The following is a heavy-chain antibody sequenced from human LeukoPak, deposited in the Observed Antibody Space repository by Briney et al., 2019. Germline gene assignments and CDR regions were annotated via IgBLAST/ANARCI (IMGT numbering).Heavy chain of an antibody. Sequence: GGSLRLSCAASGFTFSSYWMNWVRQVPGKGPVWVSRINSDGSSISYADSVKGRFTISRDDAKNIMFLQMNSLRADDTAVYYCVRDFRSADYWGQGILVTVSS. CDR1: GFTFSSYW. V-gene: IGHV3-74*01. CDR3: VRDFRSADY. J-gene: IGHJ4*02. CDR2: INSDGSSI.